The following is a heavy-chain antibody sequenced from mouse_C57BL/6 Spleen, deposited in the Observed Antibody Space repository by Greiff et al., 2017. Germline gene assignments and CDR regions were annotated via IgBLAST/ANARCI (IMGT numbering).Heavy chain of an antibody. CDR3: ARGGSLYFDY. J-gene: IGHJ2*01. V-gene: IGHV5-16*01. Sequence: EVQRVESEGGLVQPGSSMKLSCTASGFTFSDYYMAWVRQVPEKGLEWVANINYDGSSTYYLDSLKSRFIISRDNAKNILYLQMSSLKSEDTATYYCARGGSLYFDYWGQGTTLTVSS. CDR2: INYDGSST. CDR1: GFTFSDYY.